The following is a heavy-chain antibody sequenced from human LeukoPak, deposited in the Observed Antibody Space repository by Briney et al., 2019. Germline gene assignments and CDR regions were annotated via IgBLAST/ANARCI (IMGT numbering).Heavy chain of an antibody. CDR3: AKGVGTALVHTNLDY. CDR1: GYSFTSYG. D-gene: IGHD5-18*01. V-gene: IGHV1-18*01. CDR2: ISTYNGNT. J-gene: IGHJ4*02. Sequence: ASVKVSCKASGYSFTSYGISWVRQAPGQGLEWMGWISTYNGNTNYAQKVQGRVTMTTDTSTSTAYMELRSLRSDDTAVYYCAKGVGTALVHTNLDYWGQGTLVTVSS.